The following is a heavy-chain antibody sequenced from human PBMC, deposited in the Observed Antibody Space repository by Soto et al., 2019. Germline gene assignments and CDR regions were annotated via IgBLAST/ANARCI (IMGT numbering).Heavy chain of an antibody. Sequence: GGSLRLSCAASGVTCSNAWMNWVRQAPGKGLEWVGRIKSKTDGGTTDYAAPVKGRFTISRDDSKNTLYLQMNSLKTEDTAVYYCTTDRSNREELIWGQGTMVTVSS. J-gene: IGHJ3*02. V-gene: IGHV3-15*07. CDR3: TTDRSNREELI. CDR2: IKSKTDGGTT. CDR1: GVTCSNAW.